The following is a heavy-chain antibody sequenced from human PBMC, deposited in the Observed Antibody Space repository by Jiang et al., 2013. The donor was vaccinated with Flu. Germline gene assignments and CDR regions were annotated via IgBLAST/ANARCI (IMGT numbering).Heavy chain of an antibody. CDR1: GGSFSGYY. CDR3: ARRANCSSTSCYASYFDY. CDR2: INHSGST. J-gene: IGHJ4*02. Sequence: LLKPSETLSLTCAVYGGSFSGYYWSWIRQPPGKGLEWIGEINHSGSTNYNPSLKSRVTISVDTSRNQFSLKLSSVTAADTAVYYCARRANCSSTSCYASYFDYWGQGTLVTVSS. D-gene: IGHD2-2*01. V-gene: IGHV4-34*01.